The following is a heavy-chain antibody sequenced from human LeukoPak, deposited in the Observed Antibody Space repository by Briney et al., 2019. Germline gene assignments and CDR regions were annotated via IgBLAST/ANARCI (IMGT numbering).Heavy chain of an antibody. D-gene: IGHD3-22*01. CDR2: IYSGGST. Sequence: GGSLRLSCAASGFTVSSNYMSWVRQAPGKGLEWVSVIYSGGSTYYADSVKGRFTISRDNSKNTLYLQMNSLRAEDTAVYYCARDHYYDSSGPLPFDYWGQGTLVTVSS. CDR1: GFTVSSNY. CDR3: ARDHYYDSSGPLPFDY. J-gene: IGHJ4*02. V-gene: IGHV3-66*01.